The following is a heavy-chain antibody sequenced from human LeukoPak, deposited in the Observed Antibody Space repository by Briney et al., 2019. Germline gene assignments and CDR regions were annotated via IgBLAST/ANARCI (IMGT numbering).Heavy chain of an antibody. V-gene: IGHV4-59*01. CDR1: GGSINYDY. D-gene: IGHD4-17*01. CDR3: AGYQRTGLSATGLDY. CDR2: VFYSGSI. Sequence: SETLSLTCTVSGGSINYDYWSWLRQPPGKGLEWIGYVFYSGSINYSPSLRGRVTMSVDTSKNQFSLRLSSLTASDTAVYYCAGYQRTGLSATGLDYWGQGILVTVSS. J-gene: IGHJ4*02.